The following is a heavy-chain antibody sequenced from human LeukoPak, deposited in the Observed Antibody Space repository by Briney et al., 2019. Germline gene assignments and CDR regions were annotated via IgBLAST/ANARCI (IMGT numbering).Heavy chain of an antibody. V-gene: IGHV4-34*01. J-gene: IGHJ5*02. CDR1: GGSFSGYY. CDR2: INHSGST. Sequence: SETLSLTCAVYGGSFSGYYWSWIRQPPGKGLEWIGEINHSGSTNYNPSLKSRVTISVDTSKNQFSLQLNSVTPEDTAVYYCARGPIGVVGATLDPWGQGTLVTVSS. D-gene: IGHD1-26*01. CDR3: ARGPIGVVGATLDP.